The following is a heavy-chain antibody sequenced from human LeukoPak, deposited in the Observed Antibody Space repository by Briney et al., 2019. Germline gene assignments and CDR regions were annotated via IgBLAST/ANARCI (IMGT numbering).Heavy chain of an antibody. CDR2: ISGSGDST. CDR1: GFTFSIYA. J-gene: IGHJ4*02. CDR3: AKGPAGYTSGSAVY. V-gene: IGHV3-23*01. D-gene: IGHD5-18*01. Sequence: GGSLRLSCAASGFTFSIYAMTWVRQAPGKGLEWVSSISGSGDSTYFADSVRGRFTISRDNSKNTLYLQMSSLRAEDTAVYCCAKGPAGYTSGSAVYWGQGTLVTVSS.